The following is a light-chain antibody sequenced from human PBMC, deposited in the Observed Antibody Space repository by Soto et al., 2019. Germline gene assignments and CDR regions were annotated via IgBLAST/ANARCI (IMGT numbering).Light chain of an antibody. Sequence: QPVLTQSPSASASLGASVKLTCTLSSGHSNYAIAWHQQQPEKGPRYLMKLNSDGSHNKGDGIPDRFSGSSSGAERYLTISSLQSEDEADYYCQTWGTATLVFGGGTKVTVL. CDR1: SGHSNYA. V-gene: IGLV4-69*01. CDR3: QTWGTATLV. J-gene: IGLJ3*02. CDR2: LNSDGSH.